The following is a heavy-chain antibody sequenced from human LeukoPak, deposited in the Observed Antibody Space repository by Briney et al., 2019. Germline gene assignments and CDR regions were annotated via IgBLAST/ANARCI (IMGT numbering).Heavy chain of an antibody. CDR1: GFTFISYW. CDR3: ARDAPGNTALDY. CDR2: INGYGSST. Sequence: QPGGSLRLSCAASGFTFISYWMHWVRQAPGKGLVWVSRINGYGSSTDFADSVKGRFTISRDNAKNTLYLQMNSLRAEDTAAYYCARDAPGNTALDYWGQGTLVTVSS. J-gene: IGHJ4*02. D-gene: IGHD5-18*01. V-gene: IGHV3-74*01.